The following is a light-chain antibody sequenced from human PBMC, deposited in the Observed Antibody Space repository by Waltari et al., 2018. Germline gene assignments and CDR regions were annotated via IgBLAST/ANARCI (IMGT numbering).Light chain of an antibody. J-gene: IGLJ3*02. Sequence: QLVLTQSPSASPSRGASVTLTCTLSSGHSTNILAPLPQQPETGAQYLMNVNSDGSHNKGVGIPDCFSGSRSGAERYLTISSLQYEDEADYYCQTGGHGTWVFGGGTRLTVL. CDR1: SGHSTNI. V-gene: IGLV4-69*01. CDR3: QTGGHGTWV. CDR2: VNSDGSH.